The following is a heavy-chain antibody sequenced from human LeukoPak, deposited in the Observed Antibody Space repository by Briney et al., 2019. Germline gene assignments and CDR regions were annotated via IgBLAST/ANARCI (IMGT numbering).Heavy chain of an antibody. D-gene: IGHD3-22*01. CDR2: ISWNSGSI. CDR3: AKDIGGIYYDSSGLDY. Sequence: GGSLRLSCAASGFTFYDYAMHWVRHAPGKGLEWVSGISWNSGSIGYADSVKGRFTISRDNAKNSLYLQMNSLRAEDMALYYCAKDIGGIYYDSSGLDYWGQGTLVTVSS. J-gene: IGHJ4*02. V-gene: IGHV3-9*03. CDR1: GFTFYDYA.